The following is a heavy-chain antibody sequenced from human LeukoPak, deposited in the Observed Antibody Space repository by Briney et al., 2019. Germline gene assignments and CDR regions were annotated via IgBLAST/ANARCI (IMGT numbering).Heavy chain of an antibody. V-gene: IGHV3-74*01. Sequence: GGSLRLSCAASGFTFSGYWMHWVRQVPGKGLVWVSRINNDGSGTTYADSVKGRFTISRDNSKNTLYLQMNSLRAEDTAVYYCARVGYGDYGGFDYWGQGTLVTVSS. CDR1: GFTFSGYW. CDR2: INNDGSGT. CDR3: ARVGYGDYGGFDY. D-gene: IGHD4-17*01. J-gene: IGHJ4*02.